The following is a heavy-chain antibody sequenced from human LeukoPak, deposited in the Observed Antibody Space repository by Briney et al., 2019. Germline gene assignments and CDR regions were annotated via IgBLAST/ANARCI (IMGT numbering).Heavy chain of an antibody. Sequence: SETLSLTCTVSGGSISSGGYYWSWIRQHPVKGLEWVGYIDYSGSTYYNPSLKSRLTISMDTSKNQFSLRLSSVTAADTAVYYCARDPGKDSYNYSFDYWGQGTLVTVSS. D-gene: IGHD5-24*01. CDR2: IDYSGST. J-gene: IGHJ4*02. V-gene: IGHV4-31*03. CDR3: ARDPGKDSYNYSFDY. CDR1: GGSISSGGYY.